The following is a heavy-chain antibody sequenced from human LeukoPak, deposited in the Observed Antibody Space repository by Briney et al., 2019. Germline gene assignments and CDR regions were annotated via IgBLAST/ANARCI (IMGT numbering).Heavy chain of an antibody. V-gene: IGHV4-59*12. D-gene: IGHD6-13*01. CDR3: ARDLASSWYGEFDY. J-gene: IGHJ4*02. CDR2: VYYSGST. Sequence: SETLSLTCTVSSDSISPYYWSWIRQSPGTGLEWIGCVYYSGSTTYNPSLKSRVTISIDTSKNQFSLKLSSVTAADTAVYYCARDLASSWYGEFDYWGQGTLVTVSS. CDR1: SDSISPYY.